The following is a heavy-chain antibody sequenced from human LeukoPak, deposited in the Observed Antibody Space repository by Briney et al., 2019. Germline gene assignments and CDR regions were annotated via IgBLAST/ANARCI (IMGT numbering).Heavy chain of an antibody. J-gene: IGHJ2*01. CDR2: IYYRGST. Sequence: PSETLSLTCTVSGGSISSYYWSWIRQPPGKGLEWLGYIYYRGSTNYNPSLKSRVTISVDTSKNQFSLKLSSVTAADTAVYYCARHADYGGTWRYFDLWGRGTLVTVSS. V-gene: IGHV4-59*08. CDR1: GGSISSYY. D-gene: IGHD4-23*01. CDR3: ARHADYGGTWRYFDL.